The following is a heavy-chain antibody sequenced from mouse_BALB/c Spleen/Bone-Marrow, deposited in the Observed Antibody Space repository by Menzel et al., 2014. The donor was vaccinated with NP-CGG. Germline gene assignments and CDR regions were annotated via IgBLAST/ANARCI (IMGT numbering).Heavy chain of an antibody. V-gene: IGHV1S22*01. CDR3: TRDYYGSSYWYFDV. Sequence: LQESGSELVRPGASVKLSCKASGYTFTSYWMHWVKQRHGQGLEWIGSIYPGSGSTNYDEKFKSKGTLTVDTSSSTAYMHLSSLTSEDSAVYYCTRDYYGSSYWYFDVWGAGTTVTVSS. CDR2: IYPGSGST. J-gene: IGHJ1*01. D-gene: IGHD1-1*01. CDR1: GYTFTSYW.